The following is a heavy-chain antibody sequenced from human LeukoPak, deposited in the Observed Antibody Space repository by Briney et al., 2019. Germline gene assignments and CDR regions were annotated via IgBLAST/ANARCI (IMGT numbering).Heavy chain of an antibody. CDR3: AKAPPYCSSTSCYVVDY. D-gene: IGHD2-2*01. Sequence: TGGSLRLSCAASGFSFNTYAMTWVRQAPGKGLEWVSSISNSGVDTCYAESVKGRFTISRDNSEKTLFLQMSRLRADDTAVYYCAKAPPYCSSTSCYVVDYWGQGTLVTVSS. V-gene: IGHV3-23*01. CDR1: GFSFNTYA. CDR2: ISNSGVDT. J-gene: IGHJ4*02.